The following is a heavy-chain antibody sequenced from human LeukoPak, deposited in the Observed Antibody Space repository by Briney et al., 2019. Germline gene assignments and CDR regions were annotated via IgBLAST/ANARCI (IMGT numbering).Heavy chain of an antibody. Sequence: GGSLRLSCAASGFTFSIYEMNWVRQAPGKGLEWISYISSSGSTIYYADSVKGRFTISRDNAKNSLYLQMNSLRAEDTAVYYCARDYYDTSGRFDYWGQGTLVTVSS. CDR2: ISSSGSTI. V-gene: IGHV3-48*03. J-gene: IGHJ4*02. CDR1: GFTFSIYE. D-gene: IGHD3-22*01. CDR3: ARDYYDTSGRFDY.